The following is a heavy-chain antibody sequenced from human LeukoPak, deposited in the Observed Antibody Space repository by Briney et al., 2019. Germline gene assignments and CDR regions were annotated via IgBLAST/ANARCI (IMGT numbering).Heavy chain of an antibody. V-gene: IGHV3-11*04. CDR1: GFTFSDYN. D-gene: IGHD4-23*01. CDR2: ISSSGGTI. CDR3: AREAAYGGANWFDP. Sequence: GGSLRLSCAASGFTFSDYNISRIRQAPGKGLEWISYISSSGGTIYFADSMKGRFTISRDNAKNSLYLQMNSLRAEDTAVYYCAREAAYGGANWFDPWGQGTQVTVSS. J-gene: IGHJ5*02.